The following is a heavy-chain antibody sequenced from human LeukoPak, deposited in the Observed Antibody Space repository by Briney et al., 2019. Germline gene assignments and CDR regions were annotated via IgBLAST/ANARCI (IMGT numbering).Heavy chain of an antibody. Sequence: ASVKVSCKASGYTFTSYGISWVRQAPGQGLEWMGWISANNGNTNYAQKLQGRVTMTTDTSTSTAYMELRSLRSDDTAVYYCARDIRGSSWYSYYYYGMDVWGQGTTVTVSS. D-gene: IGHD6-13*01. V-gene: IGHV1-18*01. J-gene: IGHJ6*02. CDR1: GYTFTSYG. CDR3: ARDIRGSSWYSYYYYGMDV. CDR2: ISANNGNT.